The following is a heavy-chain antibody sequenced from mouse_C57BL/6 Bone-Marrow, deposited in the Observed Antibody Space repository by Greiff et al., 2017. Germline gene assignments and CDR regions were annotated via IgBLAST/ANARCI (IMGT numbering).Heavy chain of an antibody. CDR2: ISSGGDYI. CDR3: TREGYSNVYYFDY. V-gene: IGHV5-9-1*02. J-gene: IGHJ2*01. D-gene: IGHD2-5*01. Sequence: DVQLVESGEGLVKPGGSLKLSCAASGFTFSSYAMSWVRQTPEKRLEWVAYISSGGDYIYYADTVKGRFTISRDNARNTLYLQMSSLKSEDTAMYYCTREGYSNVYYFDYWGQGTTLTVSS. CDR1: GFTFSSYA.